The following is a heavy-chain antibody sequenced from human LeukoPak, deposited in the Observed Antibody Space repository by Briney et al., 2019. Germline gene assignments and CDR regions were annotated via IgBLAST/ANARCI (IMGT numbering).Heavy chain of an antibody. J-gene: IGHJ6*03. CDR3: ARDREGATNYYYFMDV. V-gene: IGHV3-23*01. CDR1: RFTFSSYG. D-gene: IGHD1-26*01. Sequence: PGGSLRLSCAASRFTFSSYGMSWVRQAPGKGLEWVSGISGSGGTTYYADSVKGRFTISRDNSKNTLYLQMNSLRTEDTAVYYCARDREGATNYYYFMDVWGKGTTVTVSS. CDR2: ISGSGGTT.